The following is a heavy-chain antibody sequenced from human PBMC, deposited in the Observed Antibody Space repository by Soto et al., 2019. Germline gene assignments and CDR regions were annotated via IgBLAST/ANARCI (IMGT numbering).Heavy chain of an antibody. J-gene: IGHJ6*02. Sequence: EVQLVESGGGLVQPGRSLRLSCAASGFTFDDYAMHWFRQAPGKGLEWVSGISWNRGSIGYADSVNGRFTISRDNAKNSLYLQMKGLRAEDTALYYCEKDTNGFGEYYGMDVWCQGTTVTVS. CDR1: GFTFDDYA. D-gene: IGHD3-10*01. CDR3: EKDTNGFGEYYGMDV. CDR2: ISWNRGSI. V-gene: IGHV3-9*01.